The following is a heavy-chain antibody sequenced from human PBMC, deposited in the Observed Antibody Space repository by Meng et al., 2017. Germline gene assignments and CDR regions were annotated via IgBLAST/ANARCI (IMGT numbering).Heavy chain of an antibody. CDR2: IYYSGST. D-gene: IGHD4-17*01. CDR1: GGSINSDDYY. V-gene: IGHV4-31*03. Sequence: QVQLQESGPGLVKPSQTLSLTCTVSGGSINSDDYYWSWIRQHPGKGLEWIGSIYYSGSTYYNPSLKSRVSISVDTSKNQFSLKVTSVTAADTAVYYCARGDYDGLAYWGQGTLVTVSS. J-gene: IGHJ4*02. CDR3: ARGDYDGLAY.